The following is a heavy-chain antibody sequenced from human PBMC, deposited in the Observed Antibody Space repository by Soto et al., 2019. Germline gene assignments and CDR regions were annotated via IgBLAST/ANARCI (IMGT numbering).Heavy chain of an antibody. Sequence: VKISCKTSGSTFSSYAISWVRQAPGQGLEWMGGIIPIFGTANYAQKFQGRVTITADESTSTAYVELSSLRSEDTAVYYCARDLPYYYDFRGYPASDYWVEGTLVIVSS. CDR2: IIPIFGTA. J-gene: IGHJ4*02. CDR1: GSTFSSYA. V-gene: IGHV1-69*13. D-gene: IGHD3-22*01. CDR3: ARDLPYYYDFRGYPASDY.